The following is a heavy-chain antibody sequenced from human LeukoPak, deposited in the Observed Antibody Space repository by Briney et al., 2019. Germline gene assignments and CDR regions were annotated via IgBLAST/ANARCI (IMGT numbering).Heavy chain of an antibody. Sequence: GGSLRLSCAASGFTFSSYGMHWVRQAPGKGLEWVAVIWYDGSNKYYADSVKGRFTISRDNSKNTLYLQMNSLRAEDTAVYYCASVSSWGYYFDYWGQGTLVTVSS. CDR1: GFTFSSYG. D-gene: IGHD2-2*01. CDR3: ASVSSWGYYFDY. J-gene: IGHJ4*02. V-gene: IGHV3-33*01. CDR2: IWYDGSNK.